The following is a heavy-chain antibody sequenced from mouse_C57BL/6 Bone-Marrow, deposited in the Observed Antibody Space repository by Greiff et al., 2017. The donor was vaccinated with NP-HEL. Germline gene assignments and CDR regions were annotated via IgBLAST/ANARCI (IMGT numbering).Heavy chain of an antibody. CDR2: IYPGDGAS. CDR1: GYAFSSSW. D-gene: IGHD2-5*01. V-gene: IGHV1-82*01. J-gene: IGHJ4*01. CDR3: ARLHSNGYAMDY. Sequence: VQLQQSGPELVKPGASVQISCMASGYAFSSSWLNWVKQSPGKGLAWIGRIYPGDGASNYNGKIKGKATLTADKSSSTAYMQLSSRTSEDSAVYFCARLHSNGYAMDYWGQGTSVTGSS.